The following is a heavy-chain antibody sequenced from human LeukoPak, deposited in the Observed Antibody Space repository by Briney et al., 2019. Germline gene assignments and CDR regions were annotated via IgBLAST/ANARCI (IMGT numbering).Heavy chain of an antibody. Sequence: VGALRLSCAASGFSFGTYGMHWVRQATGKGLEWLALIWHDGSNKYYADSVKGRFTISRDNSKNTLYLQLNNLRAEDTGVYYCAGDTPPGGDYYFEYWGQGTLVTVSS. CDR1: GFSFGTYG. CDR3: AGDTPPGGDYYFEY. CDR2: IWHDGSNK. J-gene: IGHJ4*02. V-gene: IGHV3-33*01. D-gene: IGHD3-16*01.